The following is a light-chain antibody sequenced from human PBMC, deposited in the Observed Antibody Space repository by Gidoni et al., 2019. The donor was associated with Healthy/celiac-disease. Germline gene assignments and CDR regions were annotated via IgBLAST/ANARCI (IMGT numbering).Light chain of an antibody. CDR2: WAS. V-gene: IGKV4-1*01. J-gene: IGKJ1*01. CDR1: QSVLFSSNNKNY. CDR3: QQYYSPRT. Sequence: DSVMTQSPHSLPVSLGERATINCKSSQSVLFSSNNKNYLAWYQQKPGQPPKLLIYWASTRESGVPARFIGSGSGTDFTLTISSLQAEDVAVYYCQQYYSPRTFGQGTKVEIK.